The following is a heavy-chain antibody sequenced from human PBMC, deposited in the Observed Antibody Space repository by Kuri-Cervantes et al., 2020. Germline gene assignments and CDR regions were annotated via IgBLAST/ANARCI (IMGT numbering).Heavy chain of an antibody. J-gene: IGHJ4*02. CDR2: INPSGGST. Sequence: ASVKVSCKASGYTFTSYYMHWVRRAPGQGLEWMGIINPSGGSTSYARKFQGRVTMTRDTSTSTVYMELSSLRSEDTAVYYCARAETLGVAARPDGYWGQGTLVTVSS. CDR3: ARAETLGVAARPDGY. CDR1: GYTFTSYY. V-gene: IGHV1-46*01. D-gene: IGHD6-6*01.